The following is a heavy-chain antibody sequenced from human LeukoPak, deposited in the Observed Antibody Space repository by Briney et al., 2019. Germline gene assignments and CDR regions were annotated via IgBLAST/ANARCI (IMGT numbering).Heavy chain of an antibody. D-gene: IGHD1-26*01. CDR1: GGTFSSYA. Sequence: EASVKVSCKASGGTFSSYAISWVRQAPGQGLEWMGGIIPIFGTANYAQKFQGRVTITADESTSTAYMELSSLRSEDTAVYYCANHRAYSGSYNYWGQGTLVTVSS. CDR3: ANHRAYSGSYNY. CDR2: IIPIFGTA. J-gene: IGHJ4*02. V-gene: IGHV1-69*13.